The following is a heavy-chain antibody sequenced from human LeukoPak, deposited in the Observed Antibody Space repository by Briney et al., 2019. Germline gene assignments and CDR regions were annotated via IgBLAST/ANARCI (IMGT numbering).Heavy chain of an antibody. CDR2: IYTSGST. CDR1: GGSISSYY. D-gene: IGHD2-2*01. J-gene: IGHJ6*03. Sequence: SETLSLTCTDSGGSISSYYWSWIRQPAGKGLEWIGRIYTSGSTNYNPSLKSRVTMSVDTSKNQFSLKLSSVTAADTAVYYCAREDIVVVPAAQNYYYYYYMDVWGKGTTVTVSS. CDR3: AREDIVVVPAAQNYYYYYYMDV. V-gene: IGHV4-4*07.